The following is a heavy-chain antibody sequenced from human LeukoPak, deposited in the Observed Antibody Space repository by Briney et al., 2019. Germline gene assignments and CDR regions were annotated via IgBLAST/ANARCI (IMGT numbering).Heavy chain of an antibody. CDR3: ARDEGYSGIFDY. J-gene: IGHJ4*02. V-gene: IGHV3-30*04. D-gene: IGHD5-12*01. Sequence: GGSLRLSCAASGFTFSSYAMHWVRQAPGKGLEWVAVISYDGSNKYYADSVKGRFTISRDNSKNTLYLQMNSLRAEDTAVYYCARDEGYSGIFDYWGQGTPVTVSS. CDR1: GFTFSSYA. CDR2: ISYDGSNK.